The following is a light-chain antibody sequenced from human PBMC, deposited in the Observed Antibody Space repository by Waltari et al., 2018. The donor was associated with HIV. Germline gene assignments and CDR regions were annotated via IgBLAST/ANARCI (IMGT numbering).Light chain of an antibody. Sequence: SYVLTQPPSVSVAPGAAATISCGGWNLARKCVHWYRQHPGQAPVLVIRFNSDRPSGSPDRFSGSTAGTTAILTISRVEVGDEADYYCQVWDSTNHHVVFGGGTELTVL. J-gene: IGLJ3*02. CDR1: NLARKC. V-gene: IGLV3-21*04. CDR2: FNS. CDR3: QVWDSTNHHVV.